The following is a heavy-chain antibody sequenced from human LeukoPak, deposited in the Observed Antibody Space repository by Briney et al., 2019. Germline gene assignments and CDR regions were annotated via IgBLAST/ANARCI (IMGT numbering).Heavy chain of an antibody. V-gene: IGHV4-59*01. CDR2: IHHSGST. CDR3: AGRRGGAERFDL. CDR1: GDSISGYY. D-gene: IGHD3-16*01. J-gene: IGHJ5*02. Sequence: PSETLSLTCAVSGDSISGYYWTWIRQPQGKGLEWIGYIHHSGSTNYNPSLESRVTMSLDTSMAQFSLELRSVTAADTALYYWAGRRGGAERFDLWGQGSLGTFSS.